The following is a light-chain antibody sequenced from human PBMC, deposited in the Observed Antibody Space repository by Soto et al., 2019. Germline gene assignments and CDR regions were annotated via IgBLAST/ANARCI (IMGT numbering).Light chain of an antibody. J-gene: IGKJ2*01. CDR1: QSVSSSY. V-gene: IGKV3-20*01. Sequence: EILLTQSPGTLSLSPGERATLSCRASQSVSSSYLAWYQQKPGQDPRLLIYGASSRATGIPYRFSGSGSGTDFTLTIRRLEPEDFAVYYCQQYGTSPQTFGQGTKLEI. CDR3: QQYGTSPQT. CDR2: GAS.